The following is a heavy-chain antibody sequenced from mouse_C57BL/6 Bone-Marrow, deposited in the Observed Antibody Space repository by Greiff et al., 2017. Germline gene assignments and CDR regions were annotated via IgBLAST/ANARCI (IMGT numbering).Heavy chain of an antibody. D-gene: IGHD2-5*01. Sequence: EVKLVESGGGLVQPKGSLKLSCAASGFTFNTYAMHWVRQAPGKGLEWVARIRSKSSNYATYYADSVKDRFTISRDDSQSMLYLQMNNLKTEDTAMYYCVRDYYSNTYAMDYWGQGTSVTVSS. CDR3: VRDYYSNTYAMDY. V-gene: IGHV10-3*01. CDR2: IRSKSSNYAT. CDR1: GFTFNTYA. J-gene: IGHJ4*01.